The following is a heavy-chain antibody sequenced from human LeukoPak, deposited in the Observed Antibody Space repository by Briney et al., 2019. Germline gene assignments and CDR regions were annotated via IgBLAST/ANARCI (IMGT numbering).Heavy chain of an antibody. CDR2: IYYSGST. J-gene: IGHJ4*02. CDR1: GGSISPYY. D-gene: IGHD1-26*01. V-gene: IGHV4-59*08. Sequence: SETLSLTCTVSGGSISPYYWSWIRQPPGKGLEWIGYIYYSGSTNYNASLNSRVTISVDTSKNQFSLKLSSVTAADTAVYYCARLEWELNFDYWGQGTLVTVSS. CDR3: ARLEWELNFDY.